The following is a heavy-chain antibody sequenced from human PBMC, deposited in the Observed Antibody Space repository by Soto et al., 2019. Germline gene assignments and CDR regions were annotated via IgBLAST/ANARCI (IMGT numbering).Heavy chain of an antibody. J-gene: IGHJ4*02. D-gene: IGHD6-13*01. Sequence: SETLSLTCAVSGYSISSGYYWGWIRQPPGKGLEWIGSIYHSGSTYYNPSLKSRVTISVDTSKNQFSLKLSSVTAADTAVYYCARKVIAAAGTRRFDYWGQGTLVTVSS. CDR3: ARKVIAAAGTRRFDY. CDR2: IYHSGST. V-gene: IGHV4-38-2*01. CDR1: GYSISSGYY.